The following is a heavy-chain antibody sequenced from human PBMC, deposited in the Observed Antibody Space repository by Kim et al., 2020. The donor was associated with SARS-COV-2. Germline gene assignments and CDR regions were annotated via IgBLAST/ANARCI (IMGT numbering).Heavy chain of an antibody. Sequence: YNPSLKRRVTISVDTSRNQFSLKLSSVTAADTAVYYCARLAAAGSSWFDPWGQGTLVTVSS. CDR3: ARLAAAGSSWFDP. D-gene: IGHD6-13*01. J-gene: IGHJ5*02. V-gene: IGHV4-39*07.